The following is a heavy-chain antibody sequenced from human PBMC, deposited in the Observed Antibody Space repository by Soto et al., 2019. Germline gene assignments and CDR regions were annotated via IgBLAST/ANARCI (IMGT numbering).Heavy chain of an antibody. V-gene: IGHV3-21*01. D-gene: IGHD6-6*01. CDR1: GFDFSDFS. Sequence: DVQLVESGGGLVKPGGSLRLSCVVSGFDFSDFSINWVRQAPGKGLEWVSSISPRSDYIYYADSLKGRFTVSRDNAKKALFVTMNSLRADDTAVYYCARAKRHNLLGGRLVMDVWGQGTTVSVSS. CDR3: ARAKRHNLLGGRLVMDV. J-gene: IGHJ6*02. CDR2: ISPRSDYI.